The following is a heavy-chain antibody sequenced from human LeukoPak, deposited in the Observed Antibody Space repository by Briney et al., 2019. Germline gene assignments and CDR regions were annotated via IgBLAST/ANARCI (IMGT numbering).Heavy chain of an antibody. CDR1: GFTFSSYS. D-gene: IGHD4-11*01. CDR3: ARERSSNQRRSFDY. Sequence: GGSLRLSCAASGFTFSSYSMNWVRQAPGKGLEWVSYICRSSSTIYYADSVKGRFTISRDNAKNSLYLQMNSLRAEDTAVYYCARERSSNQRRSFDYWGQGTLVTVSS. J-gene: IGHJ4*02. CDR2: ICRSSSTI. V-gene: IGHV3-48*01.